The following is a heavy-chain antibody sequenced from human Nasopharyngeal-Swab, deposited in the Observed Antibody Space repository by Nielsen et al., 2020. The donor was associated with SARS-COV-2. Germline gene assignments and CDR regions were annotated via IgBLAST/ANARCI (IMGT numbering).Heavy chain of an antibody. Sequence: GESLKISCAASGFTFSDHYMDWVRQAPGKGLEWVGRTRNKANSYTTEYAASVKGRFTISRDDSKNSLYLQMNSLKTEDTAVYYCARDSREPWELLLLYWYFDLWGRGTLVTVSS. CDR3: ARDSREPWELLLLYWYFDL. D-gene: IGHD1-26*01. CDR2: TRNKANSYTT. CDR1: GFTFSDHY. J-gene: IGHJ2*01. V-gene: IGHV3-72*01.